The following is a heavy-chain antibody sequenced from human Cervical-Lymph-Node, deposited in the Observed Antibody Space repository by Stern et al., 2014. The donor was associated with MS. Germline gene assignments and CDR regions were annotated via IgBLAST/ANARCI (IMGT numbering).Heavy chain of an antibody. CDR2: INPNSGGT. CDR1: GYTFTGYY. CDR3: AKELGYCSSTSCRERYYYYGMDV. J-gene: IGHJ6*02. D-gene: IGHD2-2*01. V-gene: IGHV1-2*04. Sequence: VQLVESGAEVKKPGASVKVSCKASGYTFTGYYMHWVRQAPGQGLEWMGWINPNSGGTNYAQKFQGWVTMTRDTSISTAYMELSRLRSDDKAVYYCAKELGYCSSTSCRERYYYYGMDVWGQGTTVTVSS.